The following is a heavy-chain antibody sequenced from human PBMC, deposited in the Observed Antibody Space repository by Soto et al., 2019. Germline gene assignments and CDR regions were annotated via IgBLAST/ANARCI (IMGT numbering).Heavy chain of an antibody. D-gene: IGHD3-16*01. CDR3: ARGAGGNFDY. V-gene: IGHV4-59*01. J-gene: IGHJ4*02. CDR2: IFYSGTT. CDR1: GGSISSYY. Sequence: QVQLQESGPGLVKPSETLSLTYVFSGGSISSYYWNWIRQSPGEGLEWIGYIFYSGTTKFNPSLESRVSLSIDTSKNQISLKLSSVTAADTAIYYCARGAGGNFDYWGQGTLVTVSS.